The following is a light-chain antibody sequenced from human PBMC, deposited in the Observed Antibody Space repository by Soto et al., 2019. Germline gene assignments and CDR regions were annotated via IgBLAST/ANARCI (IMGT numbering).Light chain of an antibody. Sequence: IVMTQSPGTLSVSXXXXXTXSXSASQNVAEHLAWYQQKPGQPPRLLIYDASKRATGVPARFSGSGSGTDFTLTITTLEPEDFAVYFCQQRANWPPVTFGQGTKVDIK. CDR1: QNVAEH. CDR2: DAS. V-gene: IGKV3-11*01. CDR3: QQRANWPPVT. J-gene: IGKJ1*01.